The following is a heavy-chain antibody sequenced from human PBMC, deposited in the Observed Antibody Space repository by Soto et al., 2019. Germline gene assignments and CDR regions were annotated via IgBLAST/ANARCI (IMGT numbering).Heavy chain of an antibody. Sequence: QVQLVESGGGVVQPGRSLRLSCAASGFTFSSYGMHWVRQAPGKGLEWVAVISYDGSNKYYADSVKGRFTISRDNSKNTLYLQMNSLRAEDTAVYYCAKDTLRLVYYYYGMDVWGQGTTVTVSS. CDR1: GFTFSSYG. CDR3: AKDTLRLVYYYYGMDV. D-gene: IGHD6-25*01. CDR2: ISYDGSNK. J-gene: IGHJ6*02. V-gene: IGHV3-30*18.